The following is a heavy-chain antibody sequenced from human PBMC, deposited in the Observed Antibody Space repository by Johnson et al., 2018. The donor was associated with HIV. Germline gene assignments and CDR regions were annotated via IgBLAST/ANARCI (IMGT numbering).Heavy chain of an antibody. V-gene: IGHV3-48*04. CDR1: RFTFDDYG. CDR3: ARDHGWSRGWLFDAFDI. Sequence: VLLVESGGGVVRPGGSLRLSCAASRFTFDDYGMSWVRQAPGKGLEWVSYISSSGSTIYYADSVKGRFTISRDNAKNSLYLQMNSLRPEDTAVYYCARDHGWSRGWLFDAFDIWGQGTMVTVSS. D-gene: IGHD6-19*01. CDR2: ISSSGSTI. J-gene: IGHJ3*02.